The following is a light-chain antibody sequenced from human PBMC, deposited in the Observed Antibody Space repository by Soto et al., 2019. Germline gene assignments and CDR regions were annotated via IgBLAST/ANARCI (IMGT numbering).Light chain of an antibody. CDR2: WAS. Sequence: DIVMTQSPDSLAGSLGERATINCKSSQSVLYSSNNKNYLAWYQQKPGRPPKLLIYWASTRESGVPDRFSGSGSGTDFTLTISSLQAEDVAVYYCQQYYSTFGRTFGQGTKVEIK. V-gene: IGKV4-1*01. CDR1: QSVLYSSNNKNY. CDR3: QQYYSTFGRT. J-gene: IGKJ1*01.